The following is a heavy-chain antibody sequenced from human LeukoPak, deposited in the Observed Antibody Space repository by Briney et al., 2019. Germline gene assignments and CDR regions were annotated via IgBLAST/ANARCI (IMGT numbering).Heavy chain of an antibody. CDR2: VSNSGANS. CDR3: AKVITIRAVMFPPHNNWFDP. CDR1: GFTFSNYA. J-gene: IGHJ5*02. V-gene: IGHV3-23*01. Sequence: PGGSLRLSCAVSGFTFSNYAMTWVRQAPGKGLEWVSVVSNSGANSYYANSVRGRFTISRDNSKNTLFLQMNSLRAEDTAVYYCAKVITIRAVMFPPHNNWFDPWGEGTLVTVSS. D-gene: IGHD3-10*01.